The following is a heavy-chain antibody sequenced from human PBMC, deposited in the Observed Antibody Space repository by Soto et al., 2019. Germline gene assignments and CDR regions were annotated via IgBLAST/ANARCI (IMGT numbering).Heavy chain of an antibody. D-gene: IGHD3-10*01. J-gene: IGHJ5*02. Sequence: QVQLVESGGGVVQPGRSLRLSCAASGFTFSSYGMHWVRQAPGKGLEWVAVIWYDGSNKYYADSVKGRFTISRDNSKNTLYLQMNSLRAEDMAVYYCARDGSGSYFWFDPWGQGTLVTVSS. CDR3: ARDGSGSYFWFDP. V-gene: IGHV3-33*01. CDR2: IWYDGSNK. CDR1: GFTFSSYG.